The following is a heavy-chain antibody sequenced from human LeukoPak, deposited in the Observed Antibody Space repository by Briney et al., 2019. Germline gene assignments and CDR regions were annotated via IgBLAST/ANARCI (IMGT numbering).Heavy chain of an antibody. J-gene: IGHJ4*02. D-gene: IGHD2-15*01. CDR2: IKSKTDGGTT. V-gene: IGHV3-15*05. CDR3: ARGPPQDDYGDY. Sequence: GGSLRLSCAASGFTFSNAWMSWVRQAPGKGLEWVGRIKSKTDGGTTDYAAPVKGRFTISRDDSKNTLYLQMNSLRAEDTAVYYCARGPPQDDYGDYWGQGTLVTVSS. CDR1: GFTFSNAW.